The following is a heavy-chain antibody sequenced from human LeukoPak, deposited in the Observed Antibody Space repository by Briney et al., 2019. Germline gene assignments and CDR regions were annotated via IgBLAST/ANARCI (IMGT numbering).Heavy chain of an antibody. D-gene: IGHD2-2*02. J-gene: IGHJ6*03. Sequence: SVKVSCKASGGTFSSYAISWVRQAPGQGLEWMGGIIPIFGTANYAQKFQGRVTITADESTSTAYMELSSLRSEDTAVYYCASLGGYNYYYMDVWGEGTTVTVSS. V-gene: IGHV1-69*01. CDR3: ASLGGYNYYYMDV. CDR2: IIPIFGTA. CDR1: GGTFSSYA.